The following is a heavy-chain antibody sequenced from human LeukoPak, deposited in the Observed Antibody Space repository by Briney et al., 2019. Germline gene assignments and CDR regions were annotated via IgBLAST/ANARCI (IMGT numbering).Heavy chain of an antibody. CDR2: INQDGSKQ. CDR1: GFTFSSSW. Sequence: GGSLRLSCSASGFTFSSSWMNWVRQAPGKGLEWVANINQDGSKQNYVDSVKGRFTVSRDNAQNSLYLQMHSLRAEDTAAYYCARDPDILLGVNFDYWGQGALVIVSS. J-gene: IGHJ4*02. D-gene: IGHD2-21*01. V-gene: IGHV3-7*01. CDR3: ARDPDILLGVNFDY.